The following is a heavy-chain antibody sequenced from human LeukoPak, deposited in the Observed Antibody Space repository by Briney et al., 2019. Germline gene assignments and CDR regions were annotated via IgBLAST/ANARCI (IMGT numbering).Heavy chain of an antibody. V-gene: IGHV1-18*01. CDR1: GYTFTSYG. CDR3: ARGTTRLYYYDSSGYYSDFDY. J-gene: IGHJ4*02. Sequence: GAPVKVSCKASGYTFTSYGISWVRQAPGQGLEWMGWISAYNGNTNYAQKLQGRVTMTTDTSTSTAYMELRSLRSDDTAVYYCARGTTRLYYYDSSGYYSDFDYWGQGTLVTVSS. CDR2: ISAYNGNT. D-gene: IGHD3-22*01.